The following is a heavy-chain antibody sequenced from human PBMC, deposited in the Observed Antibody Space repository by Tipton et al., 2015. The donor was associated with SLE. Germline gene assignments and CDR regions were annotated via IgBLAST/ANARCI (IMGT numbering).Heavy chain of an antibody. V-gene: IGHV4-39*07. CDR3: ARNGAKRGDMTLARRLASER. D-gene: IGHD2-21*01. CDR2: LSFRWPT. Sequence: TLSLTCTVSGGSFTSSSFYWAWIRQPPGKGLEWIGSLSFRWPTYYNPSLKGRVGISADVSKSQFSLELNSMTAADTAVYYCARNGAKRGDMTLARRLASERWGRGTLVSVSS. CDR1: GGSFTSSSFY. J-gene: IGHJ1*01.